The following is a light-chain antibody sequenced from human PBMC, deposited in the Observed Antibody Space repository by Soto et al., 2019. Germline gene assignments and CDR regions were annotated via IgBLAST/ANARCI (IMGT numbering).Light chain of an antibody. V-gene: IGLV2-14*01. CDR3: SSYTTTSTR. J-gene: IGLJ3*02. Sequence: QSVLTQPASVSGSPGQSITISCTETSSDVGSWTYVSWYQEHPGKAPKLIIYDAFNRPSGVSDRFSGSKSGNTASLTISGLQAEDEAHYYCSSYTTTSTRFGGGTKVTVL. CDR2: DAF. CDR1: SSDVGSWTY.